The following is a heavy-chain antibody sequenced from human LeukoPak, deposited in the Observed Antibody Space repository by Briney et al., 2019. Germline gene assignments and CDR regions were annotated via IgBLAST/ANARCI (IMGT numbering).Heavy chain of an antibody. V-gene: IGHV4-34*01. Sequence: PSEALSLTCAVYGGSFSGYYWSWIRQPPGKGLEWIGEINHSGSTNYNPSLKSRVTLSVDPSKNQFSLKLSSVTAADTAVYYCARHRLDYYDSSGYYRDGAFDIWGQGTMVTVSS. CDR1: GGSFSGYY. D-gene: IGHD3-22*01. CDR2: INHSGST. CDR3: ARHRLDYYDSSGYYRDGAFDI. J-gene: IGHJ3*02.